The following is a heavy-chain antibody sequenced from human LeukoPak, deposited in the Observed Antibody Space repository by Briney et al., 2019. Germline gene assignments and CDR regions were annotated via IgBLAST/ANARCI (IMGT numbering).Heavy chain of an antibody. V-gene: IGHV3-7*01. CDR3: ARGGTWGSFDY. J-gene: IGHJ4*02. Sequence: GGSLRLSCAASGFTFSTYWMNWVRRAPGKGLEWVAYIREDGSHENYVDSVKGRFTISRDNAKNSLSLQLNSLRAEDTAVYFCARGGTWGSFDYWGQGTLVTVSS. CDR1: GFTFSTYW. D-gene: IGHD3-16*01. CDR2: IREDGSHE.